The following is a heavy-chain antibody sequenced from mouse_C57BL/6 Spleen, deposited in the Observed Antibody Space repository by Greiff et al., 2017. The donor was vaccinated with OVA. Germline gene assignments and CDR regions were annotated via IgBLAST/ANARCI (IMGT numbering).Heavy chain of an antibody. CDR1: GYTFTSYW. D-gene: IGHD1-1*02. J-gene: IGHJ4*01. CDR2: IDPSDSET. Sequence: QVQLQQPGAELVRPGSSVKLSCKASGYTFTSYWMHWVKQRPIQGLEWIGNIDPSDSETHYNQKFKDKATLTVDKSSSTAYMQLSSLTSEDSAVYYCARGDGSYYAMDYWGQGTSVTVSS. CDR3: ARGDGSYYAMDY. V-gene: IGHV1-52*01.